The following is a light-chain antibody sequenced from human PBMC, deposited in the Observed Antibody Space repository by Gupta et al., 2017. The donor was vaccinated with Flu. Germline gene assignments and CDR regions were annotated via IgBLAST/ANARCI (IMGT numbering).Light chain of an antibody. CDR1: QSVSSN. Sequence: GERATLPCRASQSVSSNLAWYQQKPGQAPRLLIYGASTRATGIPARFSGSGSGTEFTLTISSLQSEDFAVYYCQQYNNWPETFGQGTKVEIK. CDR3: QQYNNWPET. CDR2: GAS. J-gene: IGKJ1*01. V-gene: IGKV3-15*01.